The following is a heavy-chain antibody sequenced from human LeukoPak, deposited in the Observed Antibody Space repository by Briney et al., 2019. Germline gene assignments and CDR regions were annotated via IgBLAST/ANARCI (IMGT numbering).Heavy chain of an antibody. D-gene: IGHD3/OR15-3a*01. Sequence: GGSLRLSCAASGFTFSGYGMNWVRQAPGKGLEWVAVIGVDGSDKYYADSVKGRFTISRDNSNNTLYLQMNSLRVEDTAMYYCARGSFFSTARWFDPWGQGTLVTVSS. CDR2: IGVDGSDK. J-gene: IGHJ5*02. CDR1: GFTFSGYG. CDR3: ARGSFFSTARWFDP. V-gene: IGHV3-33*01.